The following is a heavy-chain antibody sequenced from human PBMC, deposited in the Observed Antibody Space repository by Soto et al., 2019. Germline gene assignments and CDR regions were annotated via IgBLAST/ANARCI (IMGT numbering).Heavy chain of an antibody. V-gene: IGHV3-23*01. CDR3: AKDLSPSSGTYYGYFDH. J-gene: IGHJ4*02. CDR1: GFTFSKYG. Sequence: GGSLRLSCVASGFTFSKYGMNWVRQTPRKGLEWVSAISGSGNSTYYADSVKGRSTISRDNSKNTLYLQMNSLRAEDTAVYYCAKDLSPSSGTYYGYFDHWGQGTLVTAPQ. D-gene: IGHD1-26*01. CDR2: ISGSGNST.